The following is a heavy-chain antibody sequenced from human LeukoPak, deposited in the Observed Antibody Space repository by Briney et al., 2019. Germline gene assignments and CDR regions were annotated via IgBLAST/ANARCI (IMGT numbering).Heavy chain of an antibody. V-gene: IGHV1-69*05. Sequence: SVKVSCKASGGTFSSYAISWVRQAPGQGLEWMGRIIPIFGTANYAQKFQGRVTITTDEYTSTAYMELSSLRSEDTAVYYCARDLRQYYGSGSYDYWGQGTLVTVSS. CDR3: ARDLRQYYGSGSYDY. D-gene: IGHD3-10*01. CDR1: GGTFSSYA. J-gene: IGHJ4*02. CDR2: IIPIFGTA.